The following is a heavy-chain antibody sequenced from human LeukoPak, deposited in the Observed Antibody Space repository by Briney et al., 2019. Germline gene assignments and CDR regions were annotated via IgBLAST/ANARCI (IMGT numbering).Heavy chain of an antibody. Sequence: SETLSLTCTVSGGSTCSGGYYWSWIRHQPGKGMEWLVYSYCSGSTYYNPSLKSRVTTSVDTSKNQFSLKLTSVTAADTAVYYCARVGSARGWYFDLWGRGTLVTVSS. CDR3: ARVGSARGWYFDL. V-gene: IGHV4-31*03. J-gene: IGHJ2*01. CDR2: SYCSGST. CDR1: GGSTCSGGYY. D-gene: IGHD2-15*01.